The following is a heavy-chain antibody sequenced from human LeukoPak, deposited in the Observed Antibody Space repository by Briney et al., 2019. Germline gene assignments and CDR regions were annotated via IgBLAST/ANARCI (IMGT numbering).Heavy chain of an antibody. CDR2: IKQDGSEI. V-gene: IGHV3-7*01. J-gene: IGHJ4*02. Sequence: PGGSLRLSCAASGFTFSDYWMSWVRQAPGKGPEWVATIKQDGSEIYYLDSVKGRFTISRDNAKNSLYLQMNSLRAEDAAVYYCAREPYCSGGSCYSGDYFDYWGQGTLVTVSS. D-gene: IGHD2-15*01. CDR1: GFTFSDYW. CDR3: AREPYCSGGSCYSGDYFDY.